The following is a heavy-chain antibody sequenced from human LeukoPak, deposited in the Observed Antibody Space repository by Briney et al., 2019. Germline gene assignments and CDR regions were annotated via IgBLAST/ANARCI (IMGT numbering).Heavy chain of an antibody. Sequence: ASVKVSCKASGGTFSSYAISWVRQAPGQGLEWMGGIIPIFGTANYAQKFQGRVTITADESTSTAYMELSSLRSEDTAVYYCARTYDFWSGRWFDPWGQGTLVTVSS. CDR2: IIPIFGTA. CDR3: ARTYDFWSGRWFDP. V-gene: IGHV1-69*01. CDR1: GGTFSSYA. J-gene: IGHJ5*02. D-gene: IGHD3-3*01.